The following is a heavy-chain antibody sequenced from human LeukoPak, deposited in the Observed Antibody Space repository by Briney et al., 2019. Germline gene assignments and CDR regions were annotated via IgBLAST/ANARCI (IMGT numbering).Heavy chain of an antibody. CDR2: MHEDGRDI. CDR3: VRGGATRGRFEK. V-gene: IGHV3-7*01. D-gene: IGHD3-10*01. Sequence: GGSLRLSCVASGFPFDVQTMSWVRQAPGKGLAWVASMHEDGRDIFYVDSAKGRFTISRDNSKNSLFLQLNYLRVEDTAMYYCVRGGATRGRFEKWGLGTQVTVSS. CDR1: GFPFDVQT. J-gene: IGHJ4*02.